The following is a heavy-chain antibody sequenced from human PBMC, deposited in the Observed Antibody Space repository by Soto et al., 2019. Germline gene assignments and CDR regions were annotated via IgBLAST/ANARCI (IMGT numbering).Heavy chain of an antibody. Sequence: SETLSLTCAVSGGSISSGGYSWSWIRQPPGKGLEWIGYIYHSGSTYYNPSLKSRVTISVDRSKNQFSLKLSSVTAADTAVYYCARAGNWDYYDSSGYYSSHYYYYGMDVWGQGTTVTVS. CDR2: IYHSGST. CDR3: ARAGNWDYYDSSGYYSSHYYYYGMDV. D-gene: IGHD3-22*01. CDR1: GGSISSGGYS. V-gene: IGHV4-30-2*01. J-gene: IGHJ6*02.